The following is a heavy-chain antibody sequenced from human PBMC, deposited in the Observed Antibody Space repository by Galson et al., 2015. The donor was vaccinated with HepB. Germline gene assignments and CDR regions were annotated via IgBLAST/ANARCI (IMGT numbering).Heavy chain of an antibody. V-gene: IGHV3-9*01. CDR2: ISWNSDTI. Sequence: SLRLSCAVSGFTFDDYAMHWVRQAPGKGLEWVSGISWNSDTIVYADSVKGRFTISRDNAKDSLYLQMSSLRTEDTAFYYCAKDVVVVPAATSYFENWGQGTLVTVSS. J-gene: IGHJ4*02. CDR3: AKDVVVVPAATSYFEN. D-gene: IGHD2-2*01. CDR1: GFTFDDYA.